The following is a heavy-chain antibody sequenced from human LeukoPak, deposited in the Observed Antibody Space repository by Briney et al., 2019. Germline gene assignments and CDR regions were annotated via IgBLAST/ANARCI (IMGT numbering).Heavy chain of an antibody. CDR2: ISYDGSNK. V-gene: IGHV3-30-3*01. Sequence: GGSLRLSCAASGFTFSSYAMHWVRQAPGKGLEWVAVISYDGSNKYYADSVKGRFTISRDNSRNTLYLQMNSLRAEDTAVYYCARDPGSSVVPAATPLFDYWGQGTLVTVSS. CDR3: ARDPGSSVVPAATPLFDY. CDR1: GFTFSSYA. D-gene: IGHD2-2*01. J-gene: IGHJ4*02.